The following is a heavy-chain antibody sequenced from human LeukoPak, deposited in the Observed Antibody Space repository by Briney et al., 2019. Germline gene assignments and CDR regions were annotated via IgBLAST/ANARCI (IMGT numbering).Heavy chain of an antibody. CDR2: IYYSGST. Sequence: SETLSLTCTVSSGSISDNNYFWGWIRQPPGKGLEWIGTIYYSGSTYYNPSLKSRVTISLDTSKNQFSLKLTSVTAADTAVYYCARSDGYGLVGIWGQGTMVTVSS. V-gene: IGHV4-39*07. CDR1: SGSISDNNYF. CDR3: ARSDGYGLVGI. D-gene: IGHD3-10*01. J-gene: IGHJ3*02.